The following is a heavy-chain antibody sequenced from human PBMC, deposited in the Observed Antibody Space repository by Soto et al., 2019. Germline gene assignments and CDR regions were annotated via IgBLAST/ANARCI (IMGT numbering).Heavy chain of an antibody. D-gene: IGHD2-15*01. CDR3: ARRPHCSGGICYYGLDN. Sequence: QVQLVQSGAEVKKPGASVKVSCKASGYTFTNSDINWVRQAPGQGLEWMGWMNPDSGHAAYAQKFQGRVTLTTSTSTSTVNMEMRSLGSEDTAVYYSARRPHCSGGICYYGLDNWGQGTLVTVSS. V-gene: IGHV1-8*01. CDR2: MNPDSGHA. J-gene: IGHJ4*02. CDR1: GYTFTNSD.